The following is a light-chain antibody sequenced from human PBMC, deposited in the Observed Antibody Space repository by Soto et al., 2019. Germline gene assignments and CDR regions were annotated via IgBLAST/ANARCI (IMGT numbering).Light chain of an antibody. J-gene: IGKJ2*01. CDR2: GAS. V-gene: IGKV3-11*01. Sequence: EIVLTQSPATLSLSPGERATLSCRASQSVSKYLAWYQQKPGQAPRLLIYGASNRATGIPARFTGSGSGTDFTLTISSLEPEDFALYYCHHRGEWPRTFGQGTKLEIK. CDR3: HHRGEWPRT. CDR1: QSVSKY.